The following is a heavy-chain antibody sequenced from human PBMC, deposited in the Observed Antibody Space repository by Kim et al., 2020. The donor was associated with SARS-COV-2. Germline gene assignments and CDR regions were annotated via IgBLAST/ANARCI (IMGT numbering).Heavy chain of an antibody. V-gene: IGHV4-38-2*02. CDR2: IYHSGST. D-gene: IGHD2-15*01. Sequence: SETLSLTCTVSGYSISSGYYWGWIRQPPGKGLEWIGSIYHSGSTYYNPSLKSRVTISVDTSKNQFSLKLSSVTAADTAVYYCARDLFVAATTLYFDYWGQGTLVTVSS. CDR3: ARDLFVAATTLYFDY. CDR1: GYSISSGYY. J-gene: IGHJ4*02.